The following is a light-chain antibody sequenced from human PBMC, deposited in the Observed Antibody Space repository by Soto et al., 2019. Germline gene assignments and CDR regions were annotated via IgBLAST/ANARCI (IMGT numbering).Light chain of an antibody. V-gene: IGKV1-39*01. J-gene: IGKJ1*01. CDR1: QSISSY. CDR3: QQSYSTMWT. Sequence: DIQITQSPSSLSASVGDRVTITCRASQSISSYLNWYQQKPGKAPKLLIYAASSLQSGVPSRFSGRGSGTDFTLNIRSLQPEDFATYDCQQSYSTMWTVGIGNKVDI. CDR2: AAS.